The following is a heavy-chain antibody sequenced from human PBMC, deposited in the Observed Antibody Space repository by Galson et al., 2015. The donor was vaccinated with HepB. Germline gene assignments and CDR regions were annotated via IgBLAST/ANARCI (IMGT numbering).Heavy chain of an antibody. J-gene: IGHJ5*02. Sequence: SLRLSCAASGFTFSSYAMGWVRQAPGKGLEWVSGISATGGSAFYPDSVKGRFTISRDNTKNTLYLQMNSLRADDTAVYYCAKAMTTVTTGCFDPWGQGTLATVSS. CDR3: AKAMTTVTTGCFDP. D-gene: IGHD4-17*01. CDR1: GFTFSSYA. V-gene: IGHV3-23*01. CDR2: ISATGGSA.